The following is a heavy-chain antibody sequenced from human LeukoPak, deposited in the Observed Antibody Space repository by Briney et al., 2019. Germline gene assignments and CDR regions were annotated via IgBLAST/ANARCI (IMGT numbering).Heavy chain of an antibody. CDR2: TYYRSKWYN. CDR1: GDCVSSNSAA. V-gene: IGHV6-1*01. CDR3: AKEVVSRISSWYYFDY. Sequence: SQTLSLTCALSGDCVSSNSAAWNWIRQSPSRGLEWLGRTYYRSKWYNDYAVSVKSRVTINPDTSKNQFSLQLNSVTPEDTAIYYCAKEVVSRISSWYYFDYWGQGTLVTVSS. D-gene: IGHD6-13*01. J-gene: IGHJ4*02.